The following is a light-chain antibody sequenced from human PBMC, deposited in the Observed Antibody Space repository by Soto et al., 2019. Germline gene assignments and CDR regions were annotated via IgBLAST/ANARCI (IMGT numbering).Light chain of an antibody. J-gene: IGKJ4*01. CDR3: HQYNDWPLI. V-gene: IGKV3-15*01. CDR2: GAS. Sequence: EIVMTQSPVTLSVSPGERATLSCRASQSVNNNLAWYHQRPGQAPRLLIYGASTRATGVPARFSGSGSGTEFTLTISGLQSEDSAISYCHQYNDWPLIFGGGTKVEIK. CDR1: QSVNNN.